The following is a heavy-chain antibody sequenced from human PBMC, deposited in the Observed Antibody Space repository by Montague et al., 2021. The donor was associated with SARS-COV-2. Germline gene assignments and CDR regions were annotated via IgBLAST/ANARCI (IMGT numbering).Heavy chain of an antibody. J-gene: IGHJ6*02. Sequence: TLSLTCTVSGGSIRSGGYYWSWIRQHPGKGLEWIGYIYYSGSTYYSPSLKSRVTISVDTSKNQCSLKLSSVTAADTAVYYCARAAPWSFRDILTGYYYYYGMDVWGQGTTVTVSS. CDR2: IYYSGST. V-gene: IGHV4-31*03. CDR1: GGSIRSGGYY. D-gene: IGHD3-9*01. CDR3: ARAAPWSFRDILTGYYYYYGMDV.